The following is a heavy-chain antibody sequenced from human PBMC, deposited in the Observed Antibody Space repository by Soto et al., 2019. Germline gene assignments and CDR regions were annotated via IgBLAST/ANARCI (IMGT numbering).Heavy chain of an antibody. V-gene: IGHV1-2*02. Sequence: ASVKVSCKASGYTFSDYYIHWVRQAPGQGLEWMGWVNANSGATDYSPKFQARVTMTRDTSISTAYMELSSLRSDDTAVYYCARSMRALRTDDVCHIWGNGPVVTVSS. CDR1: GYTFSDYY. CDR2: VNANSGAT. J-gene: IGHJ3*02. CDR3: ARSMRALRTDDVCHI. D-gene: IGHD2-21*01.